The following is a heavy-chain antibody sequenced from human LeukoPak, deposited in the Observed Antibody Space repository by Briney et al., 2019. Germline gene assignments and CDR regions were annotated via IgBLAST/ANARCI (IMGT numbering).Heavy chain of an antibody. D-gene: IGHD1-26*01. CDR1: GGSISSYY. J-gene: IGHJ5*02. CDR3: ARLGGSGSYPFDP. CDR2: IYYSGST. V-gene: IGHV4-59*08. Sequence: SETLSLTCTVSGGSISSYYWSWIRQPPGKGLEWIGYIYYSGSTNYNPSLKSRVTISVDTSKNQFSLKLSSVTAADAAVYYCARLGGSGSYPFDPWGQGTLVTVSS.